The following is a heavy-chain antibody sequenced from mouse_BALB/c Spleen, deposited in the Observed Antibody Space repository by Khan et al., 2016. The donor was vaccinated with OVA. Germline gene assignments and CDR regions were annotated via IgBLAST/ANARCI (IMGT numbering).Heavy chain of an antibody. CDR3: TRDRIDY. Sequence: VQLQQSGAELAKPGASVKMSCKASGYTFTTYWMHWVKKRPGQGLEWIGYINPTSGYTDSNEKFKDRATLSADKSSSTAYRQLSSLTSEDSAVYYCTRDRIDYWGQGTTLTVSS. CDR1: GYTFTTYW. CDR2: INPTSGYT. V-gene: IGHV1-7*01. J-gene: IGHJ2*01.